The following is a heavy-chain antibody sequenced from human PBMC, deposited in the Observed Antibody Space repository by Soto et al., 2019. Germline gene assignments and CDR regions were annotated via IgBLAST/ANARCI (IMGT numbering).Heavy chain of an antibody. CDR2: MYHSGST. J-gene: IGHJ5*02. CDR3: ARDRRTTVTTNWFDP. Sequence: SETLSLTCAVSGYSISSAYYWGWIRQPPGKGLEWIGSMYHSGSTYYNPSLKSRVTISVDTSKNQFSLDLSSVTAADTAVYFCARDRRTTVTTNWFDPWGQGTLVTVSS. V-gene: IGHV4-38-2*02. CDR1: GYSISSAYY. D-gene: IGHD4-17*01.